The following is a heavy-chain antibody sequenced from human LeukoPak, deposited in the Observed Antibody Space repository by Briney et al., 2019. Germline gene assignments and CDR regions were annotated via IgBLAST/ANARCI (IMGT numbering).Heavy chain of an antibody. CDR3: AREADIVATIGDY. V-gene: IGHV1-46*01. D-gene: IGHD5-12*01. CDR1: GYTFTNYY. CDR2: INPSGGST. J-gene: IGHJ4*02. Sequence: ASVKVSCKASGYTFTNYYMHWVRQGPGQGLEWMGIINPSGGSTSFAQKFQGRVTMTRDTSTSTVYMELSSLRSEDTAVYYCAREADIVATIGDYWGQGTLVTVSS.